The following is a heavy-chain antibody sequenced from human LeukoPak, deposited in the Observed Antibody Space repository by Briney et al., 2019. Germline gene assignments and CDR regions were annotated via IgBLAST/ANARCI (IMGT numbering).Heavy chain of an antibody. D-gene: IGHD2-21*02. CDR1: GFTFSSYT. CDR2: ITGSSGYI. V-gene: IGHV3-21*01. Sequence: GGSLRLSCAASGFTFSSYTMNWVRQAPGKGLEWVSSITGSSGYISYADSVKGRFTISRDNAKKSLYLQMTSLTAEDTAVYYCARDRGAYCGGDCYLGFDYWGRGTLVTVSS. J-gene: IGHJ4*01. CDR3: ARDRGAYCGGDCYLGFDY.